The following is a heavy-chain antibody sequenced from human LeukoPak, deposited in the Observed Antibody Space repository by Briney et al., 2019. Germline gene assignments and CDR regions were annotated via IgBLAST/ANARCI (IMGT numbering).Heavy chain of an antibody. CDR2: ISYDGSNK. CDR3: ARHKRGYYSPFDI. J-gene: IGHJ3*02. CDR1: GFTFSSYA. D-gene: IGHD3-10*01. V-gene: IGHV3-30*04. Sequence: PGGSLRLSCAASGFTFSSYAMHWVRQAPGKGLEWVAVISYDGSNKYYADSVKGRFTISRDNAKNSLFLQMNSLRAEDTAVYYCARHKRGYYSPFDIWGQGTMVTVSS.